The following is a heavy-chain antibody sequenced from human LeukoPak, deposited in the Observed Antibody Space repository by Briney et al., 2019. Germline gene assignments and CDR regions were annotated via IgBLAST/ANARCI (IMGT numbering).Heavy chain of an antibody. V-gene: IGHV4-30-4*01. J-gene: IGHJ4*02. CDR1: GGSISSGDYY. CDR3: ARVPMIRYYFDC. D-gene: IGHD3-22*01. Sequence: NPSETLSLTCTVSGGSISSGDYYWGWSRQAPGKGLEWIGYIYYSGTTYYNPSLKSRVTISVDTSKNQFSLKLSSVTAADTAVYYCARVPMIRYYFDCWGQGTLVTVSS. CDR2: IYYSGTT.